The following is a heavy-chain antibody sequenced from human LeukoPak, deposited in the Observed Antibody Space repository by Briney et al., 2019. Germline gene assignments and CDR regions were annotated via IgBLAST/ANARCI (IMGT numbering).Heavy chain of an antibody. J-gene: IGHJ6*02. CDR1: GFXFSSYG. CDR2: ISYDGSNK. D-gene: IGHD4-17*01. Sequence: GGSLRLSCAASGFXFSSYGMHWVRQAPGKGLEWVAVISYDGSNKYYADSVKGRFTISRDNSKNTLYLQMNSLRAEDTAVYYCAKGNGDYIVPYYYYYGMDVWGQGTTVTVSS. CDR3: AKGNGDYIVPYYYYYGMDV. V-gene: IGHV3-30*18.